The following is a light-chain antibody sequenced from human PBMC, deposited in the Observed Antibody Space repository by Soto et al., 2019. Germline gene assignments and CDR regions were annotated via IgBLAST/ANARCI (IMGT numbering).Light chain of an antibody. J-gene: IGLJ2*01. CDR3: QTWDTGISVV. Sequence: QSVLTQSPSASASLGASVKLTCTLSSGHSNYAIAWHQQQPEKGPRYLMKLNNDGSHSKGDGIPDRFSGSSSGAERYLTISCLQSGDESDYYCQTWDTGISVVFGGGTKLTVL. CDR1: SGHSNYA. V-gene: IGLV4-69*01. CDR2: LNNDGSH.